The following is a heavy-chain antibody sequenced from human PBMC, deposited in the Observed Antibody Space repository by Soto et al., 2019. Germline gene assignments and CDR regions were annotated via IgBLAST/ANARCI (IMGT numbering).Heavy chain of an antibody. CDR1: GFTFSSYS. J-gene: IGHJ3*02. V-gene: IGHV3-21*01. D-gene: IGHD2-15*01. CDR2: ISSSSSYI. CDR3: AREKKRIVVVARDAFDI. Sequence: GSLRLSCAASGFTFSSYSMNWVRQAPGKGLEWVSSISSSSSYIYYADSVKGRFTISRDNAKNSLYLQMNSLRAEDTAVYYCAREKKRIVVVARDAFDIWGQGTMVTVSS.